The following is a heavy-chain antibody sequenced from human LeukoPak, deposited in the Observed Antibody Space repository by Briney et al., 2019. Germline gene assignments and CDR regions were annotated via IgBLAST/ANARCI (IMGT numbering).Heavy chain of an antibody. V-gene: IGHV1-3*01. D-gene: IGHD6-13*01. Sequence: GASVKVSCKASGYTFTSYAMHWVRQAPGQRLEWMGWINAGSGNTKYSQKFQGRVTITRDTSASTAYMELSSLRSEDTAVYYCARDSISWTDGMDVWGQGTTVTVSS. CDR3: ARDSISWTDGMDV. J-gene: IGHJ6*02. CDR1: GYTFTSYA. CDR2: INAGSGNT.